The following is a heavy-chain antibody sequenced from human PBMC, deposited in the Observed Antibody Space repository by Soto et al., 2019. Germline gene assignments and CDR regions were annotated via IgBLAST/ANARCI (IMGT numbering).Heavy chain of an antibody. D-gene: IGHD2-8*02. CDR3: ARLVGGSGTNWFDP. CDR1: GGSIGTTNYF. J-gene: IGHJ5*02. V-gene: IGHV4-39*02. Sequence: QLQLQESGPGLVKPSETLSLTCNVSGGSIGTTNYFWGWIRQPPGKGLEWIASVFKTGITSYNPSLKSRVTISVDTSKNSFSLRLSSVTAADTAVYYCARLVGGSGTNWFDPWGPGTLVTASS. CDR2: VFKTGIT.